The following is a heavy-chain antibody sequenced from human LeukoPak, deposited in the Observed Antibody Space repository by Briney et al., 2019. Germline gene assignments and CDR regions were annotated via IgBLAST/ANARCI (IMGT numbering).Heavy chain of an antibody. CDR3: ARVKSSGWCQLYYFDY. J-gene: IGHJ4*02. V-gene: IGHV4-59*01. Sequence: PSETLSLTCTVSGGSISSYYWSWIRQPPGKGLEWIGYIYYSGSTNYNPSLKSRVTISVDTSKNQFSLKLSSVTAADTAVYYCARVKSSGWCQLYYFDYWGQGTLVTVSS. CDR2: IYYSGST. CDR1: GGSISSYY. D-gene: IGHD6-19*01.